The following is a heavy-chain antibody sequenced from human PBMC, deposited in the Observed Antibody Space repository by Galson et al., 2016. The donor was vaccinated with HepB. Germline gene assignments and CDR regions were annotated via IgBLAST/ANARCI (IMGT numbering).Heavy chain of an antibody. CDR1: GYTFTSYW. D-gene: IGHD5-12*01. CDR3: ARSGGYSGYDYTIPHLPDF. Sequence: QSGAEVTKPGEPLKISCKGVGYTFTSYWVAWVRQKPGEGLEWMGIINPGDSDTRYSPSFQGQVTMSVDKSTKTAYVQWNSLKASDTAMYFCARSGGYSGYDYTIPHLPDFWGEGTLVTVSS. J-gene: IGHJ4*02. V-gene: IGHV5-51*01. CDR2: INPGDSDT.